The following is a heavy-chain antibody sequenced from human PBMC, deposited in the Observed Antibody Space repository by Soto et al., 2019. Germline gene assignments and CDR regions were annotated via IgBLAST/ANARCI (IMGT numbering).Heavy chain of an antibody. Sequence: EVQLVESGGGLVQPGGSLRLSCAASRFTFSSYSMNWVRQAPGKGLEWVSYISSSSSTIYYADSVKGRFTISRDNAKNSLYLQMNRLRDEDTAVYYCARELSAGVRIDYWGQGTLVIVSS. J-gene: IGHJ4*02. CDR3: ARELSAGVRIDY. D-gene: IGHD6-19*01. CDR2: ISSSSSTI. V-gene: IGHV3-48*02. CDR1: RFTFSSYS.